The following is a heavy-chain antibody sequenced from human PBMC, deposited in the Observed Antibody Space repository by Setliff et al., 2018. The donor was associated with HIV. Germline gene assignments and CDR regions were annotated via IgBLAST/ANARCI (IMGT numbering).Heavy chain of an antibody. CDR2: IQRNADGGTT. CDR3: VGAFLGF. J-gene: IGHJ4*02. Sequence: TGGSLRLSCVVFGGSEFICNDVWMSWVRQAPGKGLEWIGHIQRNADGGTTLYGAPVKGRFTISRNDLRSTLFLQMNALGTEDTAMYYCVGAFLGFWGQGTLVTVSS. CDR1: GGSEFICNDVW. V-gene: IGHV3-15*01. D-gene: IGHD3-10*01.